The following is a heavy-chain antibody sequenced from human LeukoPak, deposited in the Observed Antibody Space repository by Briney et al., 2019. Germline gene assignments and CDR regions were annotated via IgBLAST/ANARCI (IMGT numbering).Heavy chain of an antibody. CDR1: GFTFSSYW. J-gene: IGHJ5*02. Sequence: GGSLRLSCAASGFTFSSYWMSWVRQAPGKGLEWVANIKQDGSEKYYVDSVKGRFTISRDNAKNSLYLQMNSLRAEDTAVYYCAGGNDFWSGYPRAWGQGTLVTVSS. D-gene: IGHD3-3*01. V-gene: IGHV3-7*01. CDR2: IKQDGSEK. CDR3: AGGNDFWSGYPRA.